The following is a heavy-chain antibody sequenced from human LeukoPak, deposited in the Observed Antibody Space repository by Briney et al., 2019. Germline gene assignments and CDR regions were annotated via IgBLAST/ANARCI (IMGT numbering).Heavy chain of an antibody. J-gene: IGHJ6*02. CDR1: GSTFSSYG. V-gene: IGHV3-30*03. D-gene: IGHD6-13*01. CDR3: LAARYYYGMDV. CDR2: ISYDGSNK. Sequence: GGSLRLSCAAPGSTFSSYGMHWVRQAPGKGLEWVAVISYDGSNKYYADSVKGRFTISRDNSKNTLYLQMNSLRAEDTAVYYCLAARYYYGMDVWGQGTTVTVSS.